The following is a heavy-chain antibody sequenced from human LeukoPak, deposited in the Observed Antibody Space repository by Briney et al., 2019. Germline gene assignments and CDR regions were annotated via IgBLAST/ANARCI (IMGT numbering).Heavy chain of an antibody. J-gene: IGHJ4*02. CDR1: GYTFTSYG. D-gene: IGHD4-17*01. CDR3: ARDLAMTTVTTQVG. CDR2: ISAYNGNT. Sequence: DSVKVSCKTSGYTFTSYGIGWVRQAPGQGLEWMGWISAYNGNTNYAQKLQGRVTMTTDTSTSTAYMELRSLRSDDTAVYYCARDLAMTTVTTQVGWGQGTLVTVSS. V-gene: IGHV1-18*01.